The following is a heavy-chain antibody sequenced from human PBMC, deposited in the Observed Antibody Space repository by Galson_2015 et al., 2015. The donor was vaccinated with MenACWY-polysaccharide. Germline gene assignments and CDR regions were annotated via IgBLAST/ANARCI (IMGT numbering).Heavy chain of an antibody. Sequence: PALVKPTQTLTLTCTFSGFSLSTSGMCVSWIRQPPGKALEWLARIDWDDDKYYSTSLKTRLTISKDTSKNQAVLTMTNMDPVDTATDFCARIQGVATVTTRRGHFFGMDVRGQGAPVPVPS. V-gene: IGHV2-70*11. CDR1: GFSLSTSGMC. CDR3: ARIQGVATVTTRRGHFFGMDV. D-gene: IGHD4-17*01. CDR2: IDWDDDK. J-gene: IGHJ6*02.